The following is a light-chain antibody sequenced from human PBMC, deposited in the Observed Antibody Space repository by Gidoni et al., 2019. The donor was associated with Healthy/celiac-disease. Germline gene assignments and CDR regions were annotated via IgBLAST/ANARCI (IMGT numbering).Light chain of an antibody. Sequence: PASLSASVGDRATLTCRASQSISSYLNWYQQKPGKAPKLLIYAASSLQSGVPSRFSGSGSGTDFTLTISSLQPEDFATYYCQQSYSTPLTFGGGTKVEIK. V-gene: IGKV1-39*01. CDR2: AAS. CDR1: QSISSY. J-gene: IGKJ4*01. CDR3: QQSYSTPLT.